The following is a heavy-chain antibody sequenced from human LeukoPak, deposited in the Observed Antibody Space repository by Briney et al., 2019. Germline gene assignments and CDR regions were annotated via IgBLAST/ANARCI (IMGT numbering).Heavy chain of an antibody. V-gene: IGHV4-4*02. Sequence: SGTLSLTCIVSGGSISSLNLWSWLRQPPGKGLEWIGEMYLGGTTNFNPSLKSRVTILIDKSKNQLSLQLPSVTAADTAVYYCAGLEGRYSTDWFYFFDYWGQGALVTVSS. CDR2: MYLGGTT. CDR1: GGSISSLNL. CDR3: AGLEGRYSTDWFYFFDY. D-gene: IGHD6-19*01. J-gene: IGHJ4*02.